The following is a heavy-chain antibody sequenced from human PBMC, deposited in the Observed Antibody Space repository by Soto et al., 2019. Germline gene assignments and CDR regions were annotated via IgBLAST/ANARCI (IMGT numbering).Heavy chain of an antibody. CDR3: AKERDTAMANEIDY. Sequence: GGSVRLSCAASGFTFSSYGMDWVRQAPGKGLEWVAVISYDGSNKYYADSVKGRFTISRDNSKNTLYLQMNSLRAEDTAVYYCAKERDTAMANEIDYWGQGTLVTVSS. J-gene: IGHJ4*02. D-gene: IGHD5-18*01. CDR1: GFTFSSYG. CDR2: ISYDGSNK. V-gene: IGHV3-30*18.